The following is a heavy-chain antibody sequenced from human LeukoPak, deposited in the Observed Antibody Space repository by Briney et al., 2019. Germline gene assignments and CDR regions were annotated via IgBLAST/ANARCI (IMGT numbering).Heavy chain of an antibody. D-gene: IGHD4-17*01. CDR3: ARGVNYGDPPDAFDI. CDR1: GGSFSDYD. Sequence: SETLSLTCSVYGGSFSDYDWSWIRQPPGKGLEWIGEINHSGSTNYNPSLKSRVTISVDTSKNQFSLKLSSVTAADTAVYYCARGVNYGDPPDAFDIWGQGTMVTVSS. CDR2: INHSGST. V-gene: IGHV4-34*01. J-gene: IGHJ3*02.